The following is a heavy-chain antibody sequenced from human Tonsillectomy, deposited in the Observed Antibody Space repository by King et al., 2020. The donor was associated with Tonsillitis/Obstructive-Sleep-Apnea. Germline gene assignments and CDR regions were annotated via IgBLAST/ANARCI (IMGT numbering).Heavy chain of an antibody. CDR3: ATAHLSPVEVRYNWFDP. Sequence: VQLVQSGAEVKKPGASVKVSCKVSGYTLTALSMHWVRQTPGKGLEWMGGFDSEDGATIYAQKFQGRVTMTEDTSTDTAYMELSSLRSEDTAVYYCATAHLSPVEVRYNWFDPWGQGTLVTVSS. V-gene: IGHV1-24*01. J-gene: IGHJ5*02. CDR2: FDSEDGAT. CDR1: GYTLTALS. D-gene: IGHD2-2*01.